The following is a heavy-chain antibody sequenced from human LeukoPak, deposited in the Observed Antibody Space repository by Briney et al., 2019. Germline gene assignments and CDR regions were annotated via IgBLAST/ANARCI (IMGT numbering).Heavy chain of an antibody. D-gene: IGHD3-3*01. Sequence: GGSLRLSCAASGFTVSGIYMSWVRQFPGKGLEWVSVIYSGGTTNYADSVKGRFTISRDYSKNTLYLQMNSLRPEDTAVYYCATRFSEQPWGQGTLVTVSS. CDR2: IYSGGTT. J-gene: IGHJ4*02. CDR3: ATRFSEQP. CDR1: GFTVSGIY. V-gene: IGHV3-66*02.